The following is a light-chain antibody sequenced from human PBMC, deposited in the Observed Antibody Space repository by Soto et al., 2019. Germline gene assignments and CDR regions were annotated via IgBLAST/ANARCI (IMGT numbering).Light chain of an antibody. CDR2: GAS. CDR3: QYCDYLPL. J-gene: IGKJ3*01. CDR1: HDITNY. V-gene: IGKV1-33*01. Sequence: DIQMTQSPSSLSASVGDRVTIICQASHDITNYLNWYQHKPGKAPKLLIYGASNLETGVPSRFSGSGSGTDFTFTISSLQPEDIATYYCQYCDYLPLFGPGTTVDFK.